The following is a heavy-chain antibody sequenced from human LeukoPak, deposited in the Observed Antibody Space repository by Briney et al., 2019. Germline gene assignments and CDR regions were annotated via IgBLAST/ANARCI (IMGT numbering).Heavy chain of an antibody. D-gene: IGHD6-13*01. V-gene: IGHV1-3*01. J-gene: IGHJ4*02. Sequence: ASVKVSCKASGHTFTTFTIHWVRQAPGQSLEWMGWINAGNGNTIYSQKFQGRVTITRDTSASTAYMELSSLRSEDTTVYYCARVYSSSRGNYFDYWGQGTLVTVSS. CDR2: INAGNGNT. CDR3: ARVYSSSRGNYFDY. CDR1: GHTFTTFT.